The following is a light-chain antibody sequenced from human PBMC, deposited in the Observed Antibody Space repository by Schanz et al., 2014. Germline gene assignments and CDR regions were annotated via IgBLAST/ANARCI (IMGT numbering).Light chain of an antibody. V-gene: IGKV3-20*01. CDR3: QQYGSSLT. Sequence: EIVLTQSPATLSLSPGERATLSCRASQSVSSYLAWYQQKPGQAPRLLIYGASRRATGIPDRFSGSGSGTDFTLTISRLEPEDFAVYYCQQYGSSLTFGQGTRLEIK. CDR1: QSVSSY. J-gene: IGKJ5*01. CDR2: GAS.